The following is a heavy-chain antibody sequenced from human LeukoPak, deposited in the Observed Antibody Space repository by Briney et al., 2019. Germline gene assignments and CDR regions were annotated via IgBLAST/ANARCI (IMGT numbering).Heavy chain of an antibody. Sequence: ASVKVSCKASGYTFTSYGISWVRQAPGQGLEWMAWISGNNANTKYAQKVQGRVTATTDTSTSTAYMELGSLTSDDTAVYYCARRRLDSSWCFDYWGQGTLVTVSS. D-gene: IGHD6-13*01. CDR1: GYTFTSYG. CDR3: ARRRLDSSWCFDY. J-gene: IGHJ4*02. CDR2: ISGNNANT. V-gene: IGHV1-18*01.